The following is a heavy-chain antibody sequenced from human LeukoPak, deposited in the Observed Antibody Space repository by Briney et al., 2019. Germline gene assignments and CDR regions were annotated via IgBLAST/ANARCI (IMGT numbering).Heavy chain of an antibody. CDR1: GFTFSSYA. Sequence: PGGSLRLSCAASGFTFSSYAMHWVRQAPGKGLEWVAVISYDGSNKYYADSVKGRFTISRDNAKNSLYLQMNSLRAEDTAVYYCARDANTACDYWGQGTLVTVSS. CDR3: ARDANTACDY. D-gene: IGHD5-18*01. V-gene: IGHV3-30-3*01. J-gene: IGHJ4*02. CDR2: ISYDGSNK.